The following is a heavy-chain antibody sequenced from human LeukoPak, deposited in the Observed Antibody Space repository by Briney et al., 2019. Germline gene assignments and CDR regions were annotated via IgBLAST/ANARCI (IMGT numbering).Heavy chain of an antibody. CDR3: ARGARAGYNLEPFDY. D-gene: IGHD5-24*01. Sequence: SETLFLTCTVSGGSMSSYHWSWIRQPPGKGLEWIGYIYYSGSTKYNPSLKSRVTISVDTSKNQFSLKLSSVTAADTAVYYCARGARAGYNLEPFDYWGQGTLVTVSS. J-gene: IGHJ4*02. V-gene: IGHV4-59*08. CDR2: IYYSGST. CDR1: GGSMSSYH.